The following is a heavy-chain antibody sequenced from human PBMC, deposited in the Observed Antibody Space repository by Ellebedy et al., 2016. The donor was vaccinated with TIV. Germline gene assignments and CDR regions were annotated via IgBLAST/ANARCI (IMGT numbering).Heavy chain of an antibody. CDR1: GYPFTSFG. D-gene: IGHD1-26*01. Sequence: ASVKVSCXASGYPFTSFGISWVRKAPGQGLEWMGWISPSSGDTYYAQKFQDRVTLTTDTSTTTAYLELRSLKFDDSALYFCARARMEGATPYWGQGTLVTVSS. J-gene: IGHJ4*02. V-gene: IGHV1-18*04. CDR3: ARARMEGATPY. CDR2: ISPSSGDT.